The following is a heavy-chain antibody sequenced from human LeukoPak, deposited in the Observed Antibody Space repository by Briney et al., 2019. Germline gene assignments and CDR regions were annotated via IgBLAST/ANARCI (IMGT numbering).Heavy chain of an antibody. J-gene: IGHJ4*02. CDR1: GFTFSDYE. CDR3: AREVRGYYFDY. D-gene: IGHD5-12*01. Sequence: GGSLRLSCAASGFTFSDYEINWVRQAPGKGLEWVSVISSGGNTYYADSVKGRFTISRDNSKNTVYLQMNGLRAEDTAVYYCAREVRGYYFDYWGQGTLVTASS. CDR2: ISSGGNT. V-gene: IGHV3-53*01.